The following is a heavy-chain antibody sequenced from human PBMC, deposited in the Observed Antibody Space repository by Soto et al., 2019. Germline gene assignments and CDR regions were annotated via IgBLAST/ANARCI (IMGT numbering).Heavy chain of an antibody. J-gene: IGHJ4*02. CDR2: IWYDGSNK. CDR1: GFTFSSYG. D-gene: IGHD3-10*01. CDR3: ARGPRPRITMVRGVIDY. Sequence: QVQLVESGGGVVQPGRSLRLSCAASGFTFSSYGMRWVRQAPGKGLEWVAVIWYDGSNKYYADSVKGRFTISRDNSKNTLYLQMNSLRAEDTAVYYCARGPRPRITMVRGVIDYWGQGTLVTVSS. V-gene: IGHV3-33*01.